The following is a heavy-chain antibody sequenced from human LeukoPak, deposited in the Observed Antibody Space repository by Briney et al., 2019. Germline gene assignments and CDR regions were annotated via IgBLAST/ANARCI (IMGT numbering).Heavy chain of an antibody. J-gene: IGHJ4*02. CDR2: SNHRGST. V-gene: IGHV4-34*01. Sequence: PSETLSLTGAVYGGSFSGYYWSWSRQPPGQGLEWIGESNHRGSTNYNPSLKSRVTISVDTSKNQFSLKLSSATAVDTAVYYCARVSLLYGGNSYDYWGQGTLVTVSS. D-gene: IGHD4-23*01. CDR3: ARVSLLYGGNSYDY. CDR1: GGSFSGYY.